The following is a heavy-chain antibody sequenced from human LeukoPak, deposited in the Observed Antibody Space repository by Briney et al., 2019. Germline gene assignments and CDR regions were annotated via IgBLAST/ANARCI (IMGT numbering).Heavy chain of an antibody. CDR3: ARDREYSYVDV. J-gene: IGHJ6*02. D-gene: IGHD2-15*01. CDR1: GYTFTGYY. CDR2: INPSSGVT. V-gene: IGHV1-2*02. Sequence: GSVRVSCKASGYTFTGYYIHWVRQAPGQGLEWMGWINPSSGVTHFAENFEGRVTVTRDTSISTAYMELSSLRSDDTAVYFCARDREYSYVDVWGQGT.